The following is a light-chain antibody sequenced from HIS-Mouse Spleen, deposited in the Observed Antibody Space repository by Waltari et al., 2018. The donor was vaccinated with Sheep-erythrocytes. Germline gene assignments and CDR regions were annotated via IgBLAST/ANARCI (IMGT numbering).Light chain of an antibody. J-gene: IGLJ3*02. CDR1: SSDVGGYTY. CDR3: SSYAGSNNWV. Sequence: QSALPQPPSASGSPGQSVTISCTGTSSDVGGYTYVSWYQQHPGKAPKLMIYEVSTRPSGVPDRFSGSKSGNTASLTVSGLQAEDEADYYCSSYAGSNNWVFGGGTKLTVL. CDR2: EVS. V-gene: IGLV2-8*01.